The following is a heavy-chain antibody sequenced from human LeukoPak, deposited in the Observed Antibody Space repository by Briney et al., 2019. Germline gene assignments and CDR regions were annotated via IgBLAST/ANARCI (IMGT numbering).Heavy chain of an antibody. J-gene: IGHJ4*02. V-gene: IGHV4-39*01. CDR3: ARHRGSREPRVFDY. D-gene: IGHD1-14*01. CDR2: IYYSGST. CDR1: GGSISSSSYY. Sequence: SETLSLXCTVSGGSISSSSYYWGWIRQPPGKGLEWIGSIYYSGSTYYNPSLKSRVTISVDTSKNQFSLKLSSVTAADTAVYYCARHRGSREPRVFDYWGQGTLVTVSS.